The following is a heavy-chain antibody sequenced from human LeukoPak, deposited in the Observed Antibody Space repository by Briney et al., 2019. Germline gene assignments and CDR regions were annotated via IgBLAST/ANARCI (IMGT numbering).Heavy chain of an antibody. J-gene: IGHJ5*02. V-gene: IGHV4-38-2*02. CDR2: FYHGGST. Sequence: PSETLSLTCTVSGYSISTGYYWDWIRQPPGKGLEWIGTFYHGGSTYYNPSLKSRVTISVDTSKNQFSLNLTSVTAADTAVYFCARAYCSGGSCYSSRGMFDPWGHGTLVTVSS. D-gene: IGHD2-15*01. CDR1: GYSISTGYY. CDR3: ARAYCSGGSCYSSRGMFDP.